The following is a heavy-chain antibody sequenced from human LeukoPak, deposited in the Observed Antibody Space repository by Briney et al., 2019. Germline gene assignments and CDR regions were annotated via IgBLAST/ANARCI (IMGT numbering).Heavy chain of an antibody. CDR1: GYTFTAYY. D-gene: IGHD5-24*01. V-gene: IGHV1-2*02. CDR2: INPNSGGT. J-gene: IGHJ3*02. Sequence: ASVKVSCKASGYTFTAYYIHWVRQAPGQGLEWMGWINPNSGGTNYAQKFQGRVTMTRDTSISTAYMELSRLRSDDTAVYYCARGIGRGDSYNSPPDAFDIWGQGTMVTVSS. CDR3: ARGIGRGDSYNSPPDAFDI.